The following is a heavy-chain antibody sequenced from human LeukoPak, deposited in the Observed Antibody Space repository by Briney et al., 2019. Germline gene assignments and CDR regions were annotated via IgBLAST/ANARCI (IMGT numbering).Heavy chain of an antibody. V-gene: IGHV3-20*04. CDR2: INWNGGST. Sequence: PGGSLRLSCAASGFPFDDYGMNWVRQGPGKGLEWVSSINWNGGSTGYADSVKGRFTISRDNAKKSLYLQMNSLRAEDTALYYCARDSFYCSGGSCYSAYYSDYWGQGSLVAVSS. J-gene: IGHJ4*02. CDR1: GFPFDDYG. CDR3: ARDSFYCSGGSCYSAYYSDY. D-gene: IGHD2-15*01.